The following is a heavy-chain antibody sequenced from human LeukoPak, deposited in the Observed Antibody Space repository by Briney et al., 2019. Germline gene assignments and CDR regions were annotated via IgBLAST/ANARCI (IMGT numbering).Heavy chain of an antibody. D-gene: IGHD5-12*01. J-gene: IGHJ5*02. Sequence: GGSLRLSCAASGFTFSPYWMHWVRQAPGKGLVWVSRINGDGSSTDYADSVKGGFTISRDNAKNTLYLQMNSLTAEDTAVYYCARDRGYQMVDPWGQGTLVTVSS. V-gene: IGHV3-74*01. CDR1: GFTFSPYW. CDR2: INGDGSST. CDR3: ARDRGYQMVDP.